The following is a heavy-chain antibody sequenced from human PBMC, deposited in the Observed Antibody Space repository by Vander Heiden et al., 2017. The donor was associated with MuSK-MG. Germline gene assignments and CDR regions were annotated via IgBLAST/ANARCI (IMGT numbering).Heavy chain of an antibody. J-gene: IGHJ4*02. CDR2: ISYDGSNK. Sequence: QVQLAESGGGEVQPGRSLRLSWAAAGFTFSDYAMHWVRQAPGKGLEWVASISYDGSNKYYTDSVKGRFTISRDNSKNTLYLQMNSLRVEDTAVYYCARGSLGSSGLDYWGQGTLVTVSS. CDR1: GFTFSDYA. V-gene: IGHV3-30-3*01. D-gene: IGHD6-19*01. CDR3: ARGSLGSSGLDY.